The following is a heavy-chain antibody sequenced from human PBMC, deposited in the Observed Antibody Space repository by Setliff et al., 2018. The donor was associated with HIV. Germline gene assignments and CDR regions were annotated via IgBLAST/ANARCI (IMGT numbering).Heavy chain of an antibody. Sequence: ASVKVSCKASGGTFSSYAISWVRQAPGQRLEWMGGISTYNGNTNYAQKFQGRVTMTTVTSTSTAYMELRSLGSDDTAVYYCARAPTHYFGNNKSSWPDAFDIWGLGTMVTVSS. J-gene: IGHJ3*02. V-gene: IGHV1-18*01. CDR3: ARAPTHYFGNNKSSWPDAFDI. D-gene: IGHD3-10*01. CDR1: GGTFSSYA. CDR2: ISTYNGNT.